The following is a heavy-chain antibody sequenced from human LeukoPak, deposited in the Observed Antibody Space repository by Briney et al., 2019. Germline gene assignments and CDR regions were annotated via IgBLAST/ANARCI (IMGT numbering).Heavy chain of an antibody. V-gene: IGHV4-39*01. D-gene: IGHD2-15*01. CDR1: GGSISSSSYY. J-gene: IGHJ6*02. CDR2: IYYSGST. CDR3: AIQNCSGGSCYSYYYYGMDV. Sequence: KTSETLSLTCTVSGGSISSSSYYWGWIRQPPGKGLEWIGSIYYSGSTYYNPSLKSRVTISVDTSKNQFSLKLSSVTAADTAVYYCAIQNCSGGSCYSYYYYGMDVWGQGTTVTVSS.